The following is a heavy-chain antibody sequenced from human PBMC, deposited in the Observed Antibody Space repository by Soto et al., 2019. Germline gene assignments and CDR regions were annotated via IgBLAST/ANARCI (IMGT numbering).Heavy chain of an antibody. J-gene: IGHJ4*02. CDR3: ARSIVVVPALDN. D-gene: IGHD2-21*02. CDR1: GYTFTSYA. V-gene: IGHV1-3*01. Sequence: ASVKVSCKASGYTFTSYAMHWVRQAPGQRLEWMGWINAGNGNTKYSQKFQGRVTITRDTSASTAYMELSSLRSEDTAVYYCARSIVVVPALDNGGQETLVPVSS. CDR2: INAGNGNT.